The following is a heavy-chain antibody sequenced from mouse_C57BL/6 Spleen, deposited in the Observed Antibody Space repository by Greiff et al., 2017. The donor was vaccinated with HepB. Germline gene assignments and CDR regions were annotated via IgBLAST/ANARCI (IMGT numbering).Heavy chain of an antibody. CDR1: GYSITSGYY. CDR3: ARETMVTYYFDY. D-gene: IGHD2-2*01. J-gene: IGHJ2*01. Sequence: VQLKESGPGLVKPSQSLSLTCSVTGYSITSGYYWNWIRQFPGNKLEWMGYISYDGSNNYNPSLNNRISITRDTSKNQFFLKLNSVTTEDTATYYCARETMVTYYFDYWGQGTTLTVSS. V-gene: IGHV3-6*01. CDR2: ISYDGSN.